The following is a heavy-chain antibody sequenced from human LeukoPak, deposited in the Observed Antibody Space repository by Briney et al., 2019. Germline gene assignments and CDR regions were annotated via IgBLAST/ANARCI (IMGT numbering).Heavy chain of an antibody. V-gene: IGHV4-61*02. CDR2: IYVSGST. J-gene: IGHJ4*02. Sequence: PSETLSLTCTVSGVSVCIGSYYWSWLRQPAGKGLEWIGRIYVSGSTDYNPSLESRVTILKDMSKNQLYLRLSSVTAADTAVYYCARSNDFWTGYYEKWGQGTLVTVSS. CDR3: ARSNDFWTGYYEK. CDR1: GVSVCIGSYY. D-gene: IGHD3/OR15-3a*01.